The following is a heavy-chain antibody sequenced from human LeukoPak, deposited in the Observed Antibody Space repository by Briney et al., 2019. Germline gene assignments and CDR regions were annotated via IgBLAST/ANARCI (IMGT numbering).Heavy chain of an antibody. CDR2: ISYGGIDK. CDR1: GFNFSNYA. V-gene: IGHV3-30*04. CDR3: AKFYDILTGYIDY. J-gene: IGHJ4*02. D-gene: IGHD3-9*01. Sequence: GGSLRLSCAASGFNFSNYAMHWVRQAPGEGLEWVGLISYGGIDKSYADSVKGRFTISRDNSKNTLYLLMNSLRAEDTAVYYYAKFYDILTGYIDYWGQGTLVTVSS.